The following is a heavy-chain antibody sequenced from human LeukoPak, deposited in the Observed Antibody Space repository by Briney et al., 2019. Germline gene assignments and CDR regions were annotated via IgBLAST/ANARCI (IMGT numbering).Heavy chain of an antibody. J-gene: IGHJ4*02. Sequence: GGSLRLSCAASSFIFRTYWMSWVRQAPGKGLEWVANIKQDGSEKYYVASVKSRFTISRDNAKNSLYLQMNSLRAEDTAVYYCCRAGGPNYDYVWGSYTTIDYWGQGTLVTVSS. D-gene: IGHD3-16*01. V-gene: IGHV3-7*05. CDR3: CRAGGPNYDYVWGSYTTIDY. CDR1: SFIFRTYW. CDR2: IKQDGSEK.